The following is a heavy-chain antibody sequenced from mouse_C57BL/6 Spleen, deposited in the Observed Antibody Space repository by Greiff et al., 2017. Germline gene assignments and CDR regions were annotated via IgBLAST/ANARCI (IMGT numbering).Heavy chain of an antibody. CDR3: ARETTVVAKRYFDV. J-gene: IGHJ1*03. CDR1: GYAFSSYW. V-gene: IGHV1-80*01. D-gene: IGHD1-1*01. CDR2: IYPGDGDT. Sequence: LVESGAELVKPGASVKISCKASGYAFSSYWMNWVKQRPGKGLEWIGQIYPGDGDTNYNGKFKGKATLTADKSSSTAYMQLSSLTSEDSAVYFCARETTVVAKRYFDVWGTGTTVTVSS.